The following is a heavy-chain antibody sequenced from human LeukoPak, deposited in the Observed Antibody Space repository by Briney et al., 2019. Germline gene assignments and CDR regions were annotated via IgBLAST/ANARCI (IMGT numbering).Heavy chain of an antibody. V-gene: IGHV3-7*01. D-gene: IGHD5-12*01. CDR3: ARARRSGYDSTFDY. CDR2: IKQDGSEK. J-gene: IGHJ4*02. CDR1: GFTFSSYW. Sequence: GGSLRLSCAASGFTFSSYWMHWVRQAPGKGLEWVANIKQDGSEKYYVDSVKGRFTISRDNAKNSLYLQMNSLRAEDTAVYYCARARRSGYDSTFDYWGQGTLVTVSS.